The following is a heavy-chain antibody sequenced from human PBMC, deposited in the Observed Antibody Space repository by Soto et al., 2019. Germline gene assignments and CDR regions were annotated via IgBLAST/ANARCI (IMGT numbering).Heavy chain of an antibody. CDR2: IKAKTDGGTT. CDR1: GFTFSSAW. Sequence: EVPLVESGGGLVKPGGSLRLSCVASGFTFSSAWMNWVRQAPGKGLEWVGRIKAKTDGGTTDYVATVKGRFTISRDDSRNTLYLQMDSLETEDTAVYYCTTESVAVAGHKVPYWGQGTLVTVSS. D-gene: IGHD6-19*01. V-gene: IGHV3-15*07. CDR3: TTESVAVAGHKVPY. J-gene: IGHJ4*02.